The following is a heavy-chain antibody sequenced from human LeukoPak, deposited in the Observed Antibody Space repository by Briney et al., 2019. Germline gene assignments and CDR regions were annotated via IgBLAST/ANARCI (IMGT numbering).Heavy chain of an antibody. J-gene: IGHJ4*02. D-gene: IGHD3-22*01. CDR1: GGSISTTSYY. V-gene: IGHV4-39*01. Sequence: NSSETLSLTCTVSGGSISTTSYYWGWIRQPPGKGLEWIGNTFYNGSTYYNPSLKSRVTISVDTSKNQFSLKLSSVTAADTAVYYCARVYYDSSGYYSPATVADWGQGTLVTVSS. CDR2: TFYNGST. CDR3: ARVYYDSSGYYSPATVAD.